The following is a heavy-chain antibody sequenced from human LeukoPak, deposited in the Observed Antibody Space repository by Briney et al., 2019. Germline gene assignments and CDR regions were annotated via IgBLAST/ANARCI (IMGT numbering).Heavy chain of an antibody. Sequence: GGSLRLSCAGSGFTFRSYAMSWVRQAPGKGLEWVSAISGSGGSTYYADSVKGRFTISRDNSKNTLYLQMNSLRAEDTAVYYCARRAVAGPFDYWGQGTLVTVSS. CDR3: ARRAVAGPFDY. V-gene: IGHV3-23*01. J-gene: IGHJ4*02. CDR2: ISGSGGST. CDR1: GFTFRSYA. D-gene: IGHD6-19*01.